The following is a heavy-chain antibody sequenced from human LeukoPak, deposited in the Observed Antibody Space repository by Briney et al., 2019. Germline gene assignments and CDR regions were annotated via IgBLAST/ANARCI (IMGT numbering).Heavy chain of an antibody. CDR1: GYTSTSYA. J-gene: IGHJ6*02. D-gene: IGHD2/OR15-2a*01. CDR2: INDESGGT. Sequence: ASVKVSCKASGYTSTSYAMHWVRQAPGQRLEWMGWINDESGGTKLSEKFQGRLTIVRDTSANTASMELSSLRSEDTAVYYCARGSIFPRYGMDVWGQGTTVTVSS. V-gene: IGHV1-3*01. CDR3: ARGSIFPRYGMDV.